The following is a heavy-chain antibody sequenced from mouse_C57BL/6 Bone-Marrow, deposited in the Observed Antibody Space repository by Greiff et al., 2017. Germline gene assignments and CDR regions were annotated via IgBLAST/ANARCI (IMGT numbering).Heavy chain of an antibody. CDR1: GYTFTSYW. CDR2: IYPGSGST. J-gene: IGHJ4*01. D-gene: IGHD4-1*01. Sequence: VQLQQPGAELVKPGASVKMSCKASGYTFTSYWITWVKQRPGQGLEWIGDIYPGSGSTNYNEKFKSKATLTVDTSSSTAYMQLSSLTSEDSAVYYCAANWGRYCALDDWGQGTSVTVSS. CDR3: AANWGRYCALDD. V-gene: IGHV1-55*01.